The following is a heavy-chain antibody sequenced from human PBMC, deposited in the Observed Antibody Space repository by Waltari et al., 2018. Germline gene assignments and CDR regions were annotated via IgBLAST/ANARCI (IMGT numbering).Heavy chain of an antibody. CDR3: ARGLGHIYRGHVPIGDY. D-gene: IGHD2-2*02. Sequence: QVQLQQWGAGLLKPSETLSLTCAVYGGSFSGYYWSWIRPPPGKGLEWIGEINHSGSTNYNPSLKSRVTISVDTSKNQFSLKLSSVTAADTAVYYCARGLGHIYRGHVPIGDYWGQGTLVTVSS. V-gene: IGHV4-34*01. J-gene: IGHJ4*02. CDR2: INHSGST. CDR1: GGSFSGYY.